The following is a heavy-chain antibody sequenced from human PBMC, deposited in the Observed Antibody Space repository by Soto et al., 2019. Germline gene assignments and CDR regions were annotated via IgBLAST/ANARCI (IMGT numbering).Heavy chain of an antibody. J-gene: IGHJ4*02. D-gene: IGHD2-15*01. V-gene: IGHV3-74*01. CDR1: GFTFSSYW. CDR2: INSDGSST. CDR3: AIVYCSGGSCYRLDY. Sequence: EVQLVESGGGLVQPGGSLRLSCAASGFTFSSYWMHWVRQAPGKGLVWVSRINSDGSSTTYADSVKGRFTISRDNAKNTGYLQRNSLRAEDTAVYYCAIVYCSGGSCYRLDYWGQGTLVTVSS.